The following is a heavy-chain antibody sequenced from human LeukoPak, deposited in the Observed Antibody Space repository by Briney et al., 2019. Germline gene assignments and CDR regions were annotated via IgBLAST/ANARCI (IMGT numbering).Heavy chain of an antibody. CDR1: GVTFSSSW. V-gene: IGHV3-74*01. J-gene: IGHJ4*02. Sequence: GGSLRLSCAASGVTFSSSWMQWVRQAPGKGLEWVSRIDFETDTTTYAGSVKGRFTISRDNTKNTLYLQMDSLRDEDAAVYYCVRAGSGFAYWGQGTLVTVTS. D-gene: IGHD2-15*01. CDR2: IDFETDTT. CDR3: VRAGSGFAY.